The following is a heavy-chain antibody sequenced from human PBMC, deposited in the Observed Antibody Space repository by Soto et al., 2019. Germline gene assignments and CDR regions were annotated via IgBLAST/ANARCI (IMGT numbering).Heavy chain of an antibody. D-gene: IGHD3-22*01. J-gene: IGHJ2*01. Sequence: QLQESGPGLVKPSQTLSLTCTVSGASINNNDYYWSWIRQTPGKGLEWIGYVYYSGTTDYIPSLKSRLSMSIDKSQNPLTLKLNSVTAADTATYYCARMSYFYDKWYFDLWGRGTLVTVSS. CDR2: VYYSGTT. CDR1: GASINNNDYY. CDR3: ARMSYFYDKWYFDL. V-gene: IGHV4-30-4*01.